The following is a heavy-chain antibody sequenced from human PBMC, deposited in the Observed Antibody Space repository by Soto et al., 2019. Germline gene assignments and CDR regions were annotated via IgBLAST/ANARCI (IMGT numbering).Heavy chain of an antibody. D-gene: IGHD3-22*01. V-gene: IGHV1-69*13. CDR2: IIPIFGTA. CDR1: GGTFSSYA. Sequence: GASVKVSFKASGGTFSSYAISWLRQAPGQGLEWMGGIIPIFGTANYAQKFQGRVTITADESTSTAYMELSSLRSEDTAVYYCARSRVYYYDSSGYLVWGQGTTVTVSS. J-gene: IGHJ6*02. CDR3: ARSRVYYYDSSGYLV.